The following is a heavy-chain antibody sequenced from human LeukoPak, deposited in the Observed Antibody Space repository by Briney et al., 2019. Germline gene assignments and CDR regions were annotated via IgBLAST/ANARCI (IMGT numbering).Heavy chain of an antibody. V-gene: IGHV4-34*01. CDR3: VTRHSSTGWYYFDF. D-gene: IGHD6-19*01. Sequence: SETLSLTCAVYGGSFSAYYWTWIRQPPEKGLEWIGEINHSGSTNYNPSLKSRVTISIDTSKNQFSLKLSSVTAADTAVYYCVTRHSSTGWYYFDFWSQGTLVTVSS. J-gene: IGHJ4*02. CDR2: INHSGST. CDR1: GGSFSAYY.